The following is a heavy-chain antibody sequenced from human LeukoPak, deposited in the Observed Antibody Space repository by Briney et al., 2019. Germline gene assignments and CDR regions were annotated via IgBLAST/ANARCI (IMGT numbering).Heavy chain of an antibody. CDR3: ARGRYSSSWYSDY. CDR1: GFTFSSYS. V-gene: IGHV3-21*01. Sequence: PGGSLRLSCAASGFTFSSYSMNWVRQAPGKGLEWVSSISSSSSYICYADSVKGRFTISRDNAKNSLYLQMNSLRAEDTAVYYCARGRYSSSWYSDYWGQGTLVTVSS. D-gene: IGHD6-13*01. J-gene: IGHJ4*02. CDR2: ISSSSSYI.